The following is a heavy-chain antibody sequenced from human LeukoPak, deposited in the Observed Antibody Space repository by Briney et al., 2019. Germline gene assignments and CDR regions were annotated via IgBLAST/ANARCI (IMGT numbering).Heavy chain of an antibody. D-gene: IGHD3-10*01. Sequence: SETLSLTCAVYGGSLSGYYWSWIRQPPGKGLEWIGEINHSGSTNYNPSLKSRVTISVDTSKNQFSLKLSSVTAADTAVYYCARGINRITMVRGVRPFDYWGQGTLVTVSS. CDR3: ARGINRITMVRGVRPFDY. CDR1: GGSLSGYY. V-gene: IGHV4-34*01. CDR2: INHSGST. J-gene: IGHJ4*02.